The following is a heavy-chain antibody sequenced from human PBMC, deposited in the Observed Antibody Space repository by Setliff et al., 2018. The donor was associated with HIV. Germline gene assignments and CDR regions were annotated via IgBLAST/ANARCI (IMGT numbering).Heavy chain of an antibody. D-gene: IGHD2-21*01. Sequence: KPSETLSLTCAVYGGSFTGYYWSWIRQSPERRLEWTGDIYHSVISNYNPSLKSRVTLSIDTSKNQFSLKLSSVTAADTAVYYFARVRLRVPPSIFDYWGQGTRVTVSS. V-gene: IGHV4-34*01. CDR3: ARVRLRVPPSIFDY. CDR1: GGSFTGYY. J-gene: IGHJ4*02. CDR2: IYHSVIS.